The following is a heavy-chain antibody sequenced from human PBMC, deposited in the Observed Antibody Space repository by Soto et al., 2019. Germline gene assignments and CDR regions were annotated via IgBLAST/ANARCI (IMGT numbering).Heavy chain of an antibody. CDR3: ARRTNGYFAY. J-gene: IGHJ4*02. D-gene: IGHD2-8*01. V-gene: IGHV3-7*03. Sequence: PGGSLRLSCVVSGFTFSSYWLTWVRQAPGKGLEWVANIKHDGSEKNYLGSVKGRFTVSRDNSKNTLYLEMNSLRAEDTAVYYCARRTNGYFAYWGQGALVTVSS. CDR1: GFTFSSYW. CDR2: IKHDGSEK.